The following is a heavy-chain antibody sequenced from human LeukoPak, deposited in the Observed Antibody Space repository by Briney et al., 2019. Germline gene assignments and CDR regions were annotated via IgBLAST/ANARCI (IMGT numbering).Heavy chain of an antibody. CDR3: ARRVPDY. Sequence: PGGSLRLSCAASGFTFSTYAMSWVRQAPGKGLECVSAISGSGGTIYYADSVKGRFTISRDNSKNTLFLQMNSLRAEDTAVYYCARRVPDYWGQGTLVTVSS. J-gene: IGHJ4*02. CDR2: ISGSGGTI. CDR1: GFTFSTYA. V-gene: IGHV3-23*01. D-gene: IGHD2-2*01.